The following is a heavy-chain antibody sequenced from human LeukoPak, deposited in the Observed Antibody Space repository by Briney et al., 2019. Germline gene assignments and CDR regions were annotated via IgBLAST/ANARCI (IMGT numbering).Heavy chain of an antibody. CDR2: IISKRDGGTT. Sequence: GGSLRLSCAASGFSFSDAWMTWVRQAPGKGLEWVGRIISKRDGGTTDYAAPVQGRFTISRDDSQNTVYLQMTGLKTEDTAVYYCSALRGDGHLFDHWGQGNLVTVSS. CDR3: SALRGDGHLFDH. J-gene: IGHJ4*02. V-gene: IGHV3-15*01. CDR1: GFSFSDAW. D-gene: IGHD3-10*01.